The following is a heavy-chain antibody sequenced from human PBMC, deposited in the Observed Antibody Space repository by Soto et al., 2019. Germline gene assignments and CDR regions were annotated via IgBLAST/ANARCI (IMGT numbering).Heavy chain of an antibody. CDR3: ARVALSGVANFDY. Sequence: SETLSLTCTVSGGSISSYYWSWILQPAGKGLEWIGRIYTSGSTNYNPSLKSRVTMSVDTSKNQFPLKLSSVTAADTAVYYCARVALSGVANFDYWGQGTLVTVSS. CDR2: IYTSGST. D-gene: IGHD3-3*01. J-gene: IGHJ4*02. V-gene: IGHV4-4*07. CDR1: GGSISSYY.